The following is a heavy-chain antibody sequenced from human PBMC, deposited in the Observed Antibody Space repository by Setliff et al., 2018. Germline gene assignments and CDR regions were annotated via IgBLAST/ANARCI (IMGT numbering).Heavy chain of an antibody. V-gene: IGHV3-66*01. Sequence: GGSLRLSCAASGFTVSSNYMSWVRQAPGKGLEWVSVIYSGGSTYYADSVKGRFTISRVNSKNTLYLQMNSLRAEDTAVYYCAREKMATNYYYYYMDVWGKGTTVTVSS. CDR3: AREKMATNYYYYYMDV. CDR1: GFTVSSNY. J-gene: IGHJ6*03. D-gene: IGHD5-12*01. CDR2: IYSGGST.